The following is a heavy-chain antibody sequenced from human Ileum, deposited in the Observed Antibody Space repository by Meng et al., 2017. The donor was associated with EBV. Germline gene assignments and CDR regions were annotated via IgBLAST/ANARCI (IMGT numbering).Heavy chain of an antibody. D-gene: IGHD2-15*01. V-gene: IGHV4-30-2*06. J-gene: IGHJ4*02. CDR2: IYHTEGT. Sequence: QVSRSGPVEPTPTPSVTCTFSGAAFNGGAYSCNWIRQSPGKGLEWIGYIYHTEGTTSNPPLRRGVTMSIAASKTQFSLKLASVTAADAAVYYYASARGGYTSGGCFDSWGQGTLVTVSS. CDR1: GAAFNGGAYS. CDR3: ASARGGYTSGGCFDS.